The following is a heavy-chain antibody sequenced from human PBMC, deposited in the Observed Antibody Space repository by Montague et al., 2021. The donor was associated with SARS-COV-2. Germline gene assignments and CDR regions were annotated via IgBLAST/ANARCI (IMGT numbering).Heavy chain of an antibody. CDR1: GFTFSSYE. V-gene: IGHV3-48*03. CDR3: ARDQPGTYFIPGAFDI. CDR2: ISSSGSTI. Sequence: SLRLSCAASGFTFSSYEMNWVRQAPGKGLEWVSYISSSGSTIYYADSVKGRSTISRDNAKNSLYLQMNSLRAEDTAVYYCARDQPGTYFIPGAFDIWGQGTMVTVSS. J-gene: IGHJ3*02. D-gene: IGHD3-9*01.